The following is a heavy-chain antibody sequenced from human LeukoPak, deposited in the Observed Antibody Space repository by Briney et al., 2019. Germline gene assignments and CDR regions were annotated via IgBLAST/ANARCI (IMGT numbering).Heavy chain of an antibody. V-gene: IGHV1-69*06. D-gene: IGHD3-10*01. CDR1: GGTFSSYA. CDR3: ARDGSGSSWFDP. CDR2: IIPIFGTA. Sequence: ASVKVSCKASGGTFSSYAISWVRQAPGQGLEWMGGIIPIFGTANYAQKFQGRVTITADKSTSTAYMELSRLRSDDTAVYYCARDGSGSSWFDPWGQGTLVTVSS. J-gene: IGHJ5*02.